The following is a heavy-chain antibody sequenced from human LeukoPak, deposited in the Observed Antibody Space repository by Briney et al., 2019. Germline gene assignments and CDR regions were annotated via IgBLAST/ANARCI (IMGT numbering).Heavy chain of an antibody. CDR1: GFSFDDYA. D-gene: IGHD2-2*01. Sequence: GGFLRLSCAASGFSFDDYAIHWVRQAPGKGLEWVSLISGDGGSTYYADSVKGRFTISRDNSKNSLYLQMNSLRTEDTALYYCAKDMRGDIVVPTFDYWGQGTLVTVSS. J-gene: IGHJ4*02. CDR3: AKDMRGDIVVPTFDY. CDR2: ISGDGGST. V-gene: IGHV3-43*02.